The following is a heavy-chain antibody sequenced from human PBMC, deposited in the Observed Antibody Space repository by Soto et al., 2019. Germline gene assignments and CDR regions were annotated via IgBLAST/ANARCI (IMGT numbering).Heavy chain of an antibody. V-gene: IGHV3-11*06. CDR3: ARVPEYCSGGSCCFRFDP. Sequence: GGSLRLSCAASGFTFSDYYMSWIRQAPGKGLEWVSYISSSSSYTNYADSVKGRFTISRDNAKNSLYLQMNSLRAEDTAVYYCARVPEYCSGGSCCFRFDPWGQGTLVTVSS. CDR1: GFTFSDYY. CDR2: ISSSSSYT. J-gene: IGHJ5*02. D-gene: IGHD2-15*01.